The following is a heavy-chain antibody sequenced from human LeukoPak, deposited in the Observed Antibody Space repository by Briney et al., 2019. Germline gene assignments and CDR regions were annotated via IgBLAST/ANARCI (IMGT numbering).Heavy chain of an antibody. D-gene: IGHD3-22*01. CDR2: IYYSGST. CDR1: GGSISSSSYY. J-gene: IGHJ5*02. V-gene: IGHV4-39*07. CDR3: ARGSGYYYVLNWFGP. Sequence: SETLSLTCTVSGGSISSSSYYWGWIRQPPGKGLEWIGSIYYSGSTYYNPSLKSRVTISVDTSKNQFSLKLSSVTAADTAVYYCARGSGYYYVLNWFGPWGQGTLVTVSS.